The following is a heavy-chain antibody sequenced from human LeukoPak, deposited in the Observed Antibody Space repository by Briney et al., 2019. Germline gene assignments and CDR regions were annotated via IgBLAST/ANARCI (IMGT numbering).Heavy chain of an antibody. D-gene: IGHD6-13*01. V-gene: IGHV4-59*01. CDR2: IYYSGST. Sequence: SETLSLTCTVSGGSIRSYYWNWIRQPPGKGLEWIGYIYYSGSTNYNPSLKSRVTISVDTSKNQLSLRLSSVTAADTAVYYCAREYDSWYTNYFDYWGQGTLVTVSS. CDR3: AREYDSWYTNYFDY. J-gene: IGHJ4*02. CDR1: GGSIRSYY.